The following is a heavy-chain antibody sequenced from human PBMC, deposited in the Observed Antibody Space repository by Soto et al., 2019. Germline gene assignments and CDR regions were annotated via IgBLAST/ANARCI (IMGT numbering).Heavy chain of an antibody. Sequence: PSETLSLTCTVSGGSISSYYWSWIRQPPGKGLEWIGYIYYSGSTNYNPSLKSRVTISVDTSKNQFSLKLSSVTAADTAVYYCARHHRSQRSFGGYYFDYWGQGTQVTVSS. CDR2: IYYSGST. V-gene: IGHV4-59*01. D-gene: IGHD1-1*01. CDR1: GGSISSYY. J-gene: IGHJ4*02. CDR3: ARHHRSQRSFGGYYFDY.